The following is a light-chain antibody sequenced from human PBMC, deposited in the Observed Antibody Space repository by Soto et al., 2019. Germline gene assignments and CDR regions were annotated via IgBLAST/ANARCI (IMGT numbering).Light chain of an antibody. Sequence: QSVLTQPPSASGSPGQSVTISCTGTSSDVGGYNYVSWYQQHPGKAPKLMIYEVTKRPSGVPDRFSGSKSGNTASLTVSGLQAEDEAAYYCSSYAGNNNLIFGGGTQLTVL. V-gene: IGLV2-8*01. J-gene: IGLJ2*01. CDR3: SSYAGNNNLI. CDR1: SSDVGGYNY. CDR2: EVT.